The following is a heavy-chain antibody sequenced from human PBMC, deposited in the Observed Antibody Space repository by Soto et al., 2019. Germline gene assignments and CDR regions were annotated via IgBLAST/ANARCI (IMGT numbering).Heavy chain of an antibody. CDR1: GFTFTSSA. J-gene: IGHJ4*02. Sequence: SCKASGFTFTSSAVQWVRQARGQRLEWIGWIVVGSGNTNYAQKFQERVTITRDMSTSTAYMELSSLRSEDTAVYYCAALRIVGDYFDYWGQGTLVTVSS. V-gene: IGHV1-58*01. CDR2: IVVGSGNT. CDR3: AALRIVGDYFDY. D-gene: IGHD3-22*01.